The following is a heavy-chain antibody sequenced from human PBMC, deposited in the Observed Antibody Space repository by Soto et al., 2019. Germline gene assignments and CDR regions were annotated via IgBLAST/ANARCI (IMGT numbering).Heavy chain of an antibody. Sequence: QLQLQESGPGLVKPSETLSLTCTVSGGSISSSSYYWGWIRQPPGKGLEWIGSIYYSGSTYYNPSLKSRVTISVDTSKNQFSLKLSSVTAADTAVYYCARYIVVVVAATPAVDYWGQGTLVTVSS. D-gene: IGHD2-15*01. CDR3: ARYIVVVVAATPAVDY. CDR1: GGSISSSSYY. CDR2: IYYSGST. V-gene: IGHV4-39*01. J-gene: IGHJ4*02.